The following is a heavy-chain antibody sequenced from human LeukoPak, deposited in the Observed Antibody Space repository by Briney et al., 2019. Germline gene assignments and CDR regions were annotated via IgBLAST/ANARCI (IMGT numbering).Heavy chain of an antibody. CDR2: IWYDGSNK. CDR3: AKDLPDSSATPEY. J-gene: IGHJ4*02. D-gene: IGHD3-22*01. Sequence: GGSLRLSCAASGFTFSSYGMHWVRQAPGKGLEWVAVIWYDGSNKYYAESLKGGFTMSRDNSKNTLYMQMNSLRAEDTAVYYCAKDLPDSSATPEYWGQGTPVTVSS. CDR1: GFTFSSYG. V-gene: IGHV3-30*02.